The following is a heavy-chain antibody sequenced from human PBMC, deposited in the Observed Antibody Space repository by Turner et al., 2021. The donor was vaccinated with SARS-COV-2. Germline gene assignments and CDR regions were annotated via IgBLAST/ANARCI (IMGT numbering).Heavy chain of an antibody. J-gene: IGHJ4*02. D-gene: IGHD2-15*01. Sequence: QVQPVQSRAEVKKPGASVKFSCKASGYPFTSYYMHWVRQALGQGLGRMGIIYPSGVITRYAQKFQGRVNKTRDTSTSTVYMELSSLRSEDTAVYYCARSGGGFDYWGQGTLVTVSS. V-gene: IGHV1-46*01. CDR1: GYPFTSYY. CDR3: ARSGGGFDY. CDR2: IYPSGVIT.